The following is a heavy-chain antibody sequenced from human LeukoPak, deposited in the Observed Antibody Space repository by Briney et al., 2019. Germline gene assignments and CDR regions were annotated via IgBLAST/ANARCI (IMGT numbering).Heavy chain of an antibody. CDR3: ARDRTPIVVVPAAIPCLSG. D-gene: IGHD2-2*02. J-gene: IGHJ4*02. CDR2: IIPILGIA. CDR1: GGTFSSYT. Sequence: ASVKVSCKASGGTFSSYTISWVRQAPGQGLEWMGRIIPILGIANYAQKFQGSVTITADKSTSTAYMELSSLRSEDTAVYYCARDRTPIVVVPAAIPCLSGWGQGTLVTVSS. V-gene: IGHV1-69*04.